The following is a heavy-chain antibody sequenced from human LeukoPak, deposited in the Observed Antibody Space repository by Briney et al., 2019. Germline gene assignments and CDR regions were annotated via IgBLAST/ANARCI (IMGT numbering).Heavy chain of an antibody. CDR2: IYYTGST. CDR1: GDSISSSDYY. J-gene: IGHJ4*02. CDR3: ARHSSSWSPGPDY. Sequence: PSETLSLTCTVSGDSISSSDYYWGWIRQPPGKGLEWIGTIYYTGSTYYIPSLKSRLTISLDTSKDQFCLKLSSVTAADTAVYYCARHSSSWSPGPDYWGQGTLVTVSS. V-gene: IGHV4-39*01. D-gene: IGHD6-13*01.